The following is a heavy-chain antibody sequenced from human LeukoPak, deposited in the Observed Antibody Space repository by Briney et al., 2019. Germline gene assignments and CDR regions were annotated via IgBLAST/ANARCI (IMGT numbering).Heavy chain of an antibody. CDR1: GFTFSSYA. V-gene: IGHV3-23*01. D-gene: IGHD3-3*01. J-gene: IGHJ4*02. Sequence: GGSLRLSCAASGFTFSSYAMSWVRQAPGKGLEWVSAISGSGGSTYYADSVKGRFTISRDNSKNTLYLQMNSLRAEDTAVCYCAKSEDFWSGYYIPVNFDYWGQGTLVTVSS. CDR3: AKSEDFWSGYYIPVNFDY. CDR2: ISGSGGST.